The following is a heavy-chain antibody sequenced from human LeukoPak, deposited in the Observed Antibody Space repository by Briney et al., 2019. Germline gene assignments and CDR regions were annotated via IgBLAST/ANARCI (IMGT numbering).Heavy chain of an antibody. CDR1: GASLSAYH. CDR3: ARVRGCNVHNCLLGGWFDP. Sequence: SETLSLTCAIDGASLSAYHWTWLRQPPGKGLEWIGEIKPSGITNYNPSLKSRVTLSIDTSKKQFSLKVASVTAADMAVYYCARVRGCNVHNCLLGGWFDPWGQGTLVTVSS. V-gene: IGHV4-34*01. D-gene: IGHD1-20*01. CDR2: IKPSGIT. J-gene: IGHJ5*02.